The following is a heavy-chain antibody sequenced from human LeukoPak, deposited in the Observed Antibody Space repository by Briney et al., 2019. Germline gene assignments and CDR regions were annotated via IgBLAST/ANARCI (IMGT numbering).Heavy chain of an antibody. Sequence: GGSLRLSCDASGFTVNSYAMNWVRQAPGKGLEWVSVISASGDNTYYADSVKGRFTISRDDSKNTVYLQMNSLRADDTAVYHCARGGRRHYGDYVAFWGQGTLVTVSS. CDR3: ARGGRRHYGDYVAF. J-gene: IGHJ4*02. D-gene: IGHD4-17*01. CDR2: ISASGDNT. V-gene: IGHV3-23*01. CDR1: GFTVNSYA.